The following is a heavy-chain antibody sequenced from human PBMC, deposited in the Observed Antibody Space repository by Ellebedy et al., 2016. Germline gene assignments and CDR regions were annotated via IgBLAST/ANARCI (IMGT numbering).Heavy chain of an antibody. V-gene: IGHV5-51*01. J-gene: IGHJ4*02. CDR1: GYSFTSYW. Sequence: EESLKISXKGSGYSFTSYWIGWVRQMPGKGLEWMGIIYPGDSDTRYSPSFQGQVTISADKSISTAYLQWSSLKASDTAMYYCAMGGTYGGKRYYFDYWGQGTLVTVSS. CDR3: AMGGTYGGKRYYFDY. D-gene: IGHD4-23*01. CDR2: IYPGDSDT.